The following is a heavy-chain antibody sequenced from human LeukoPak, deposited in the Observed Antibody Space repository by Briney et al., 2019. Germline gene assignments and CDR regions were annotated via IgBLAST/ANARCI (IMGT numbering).Heavy chain of an antibody. D-gene: IGHD3-9*01. Sequence: SETLSLTCAVYGGSFSGYYWSWIRQPPGKGLEWIGEINHSGSTNYNPSLKSRVTISVDTSKNQFSLKLSSVTAADTAVYYCARGFFTSYDILTGYFNWGQGTLVTVSS. CDR2: INHSGST. V-gene: IGHV4-34*01. CDR1: GGSFSGYY. CDR3: ARGFFTSYDILTGYFN. J-gene: IGHJ4*02.